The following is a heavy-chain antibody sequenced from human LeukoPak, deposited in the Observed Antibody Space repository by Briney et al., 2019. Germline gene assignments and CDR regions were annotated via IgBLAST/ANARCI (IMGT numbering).Heavy chain of an antibody. CDR2: INPGGGST. CDR1: GVIFSSYA. CDR3: AKAGGNSFFDY. V-gene: IGHV3-23*01. D-gene: IGHD1-7*01. J-gene: IGHJ4*02. Sequence: GGSLRLSCAASGVIFSSYAMNWVRQGPGKGLEWVSAINPGGGSTYYADSVKGRFTISRDNSKNTLYLQMNSLRAEDTAVYYCAKAGGNSFFDYWGQGTLVTVSS.